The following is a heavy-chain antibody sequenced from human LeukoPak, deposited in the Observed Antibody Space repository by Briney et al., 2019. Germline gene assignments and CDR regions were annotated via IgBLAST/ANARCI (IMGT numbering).Heavy chain of an antibody. CDR2: ISAYNGNT. CDR3: ARSPQQLVPFDY. Sequence: ASVKVSCTASGYTFTSYGISWVRQAPGQGLEWMGWISAYNGNTNYAQKLQGRVTMTTDTSTSTAYMELRSLRSDDTAVYYCARSPQQLVPFDYWGQGTLVTVSS. CDR1: GYTFTSYG. V-gene: IGHV1-18*04. J-gene: IGHJ4*02. D-gene: IGHD6-13*01.